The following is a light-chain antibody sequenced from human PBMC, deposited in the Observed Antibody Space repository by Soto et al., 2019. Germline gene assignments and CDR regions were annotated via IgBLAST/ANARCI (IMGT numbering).Light chain of an antibody. Sequence: EIVLTQSPGTLSLSPGERATLSCRASQIVTSSYLAWYQQQPGQAPRLLIYGASSRATGIPNRISGSWAETDITLTISRLEPEYVALYYCQQNDRAPAFGGGTKVEIK. CDR3: QQNDRAPA. J-gene: IGKJ4*01. V-gene: IGKV3-20*01. CDR2: GAS. CDR1: QIVTSSY.